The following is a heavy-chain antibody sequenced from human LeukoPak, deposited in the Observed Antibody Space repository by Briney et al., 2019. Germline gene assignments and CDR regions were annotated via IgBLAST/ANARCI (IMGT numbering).Heavy chain of an antibody. D-gene: IGHD3-3*01. J-gene: IGHJ4*02. V-gene: IGHV5-51*01. Sequence: PGESLKISCKASGYSFDYYWIAWVRQMPGKGLEWMGIIYPDDSDSTYSPSVQVQVTISVDKSINTAYLQWSSLKASNTAIYYCARVGSVTNFGVVSYYFDYWGQGTLLTVSS. CDR1: GYSFDYYW. CDR3: ARVGSVTNFGVVSYYFDY. CDR2: IYPDDSDS.